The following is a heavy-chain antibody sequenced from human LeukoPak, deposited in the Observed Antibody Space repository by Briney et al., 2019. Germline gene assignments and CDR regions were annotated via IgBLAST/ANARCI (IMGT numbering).Heavy chain of an antibody. CDR3: ARVADGYNWTQYYYYYMDV. D-gene: IGHD5-24*01. J-gene: IGHJ6*03. CDR2: IYHSGST. Sequence: SETLSLTCTVSGYSISSGYYWGWIRQPPGKGLEWIGSIYHSGSTYYNPSLKSRVTISVDTSKNQFSLKLSSVTAADTAVYYCARVADGYNWTQYYYYYMDVWGKGTTVTVSS. CDR1: GYSISSGYY. V-gene: IGHV4-38-2*02.